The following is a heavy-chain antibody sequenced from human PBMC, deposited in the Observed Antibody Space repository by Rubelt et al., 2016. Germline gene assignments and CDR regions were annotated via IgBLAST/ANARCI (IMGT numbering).Heavy chain of an antibody. D-gene: IGHD6-19*01. CDR3: ARHTGIAVAGPIDY. Sequence: QVQLQESGPGLVKPSETLSLTRTVSGGSISSYYWSWIRQPPGKGLEWIGYLYYSWSTNYNPSRKSRVTISVDTSKTQFSLKRRSVTAADTAVYYCARHTGIAVAGPIDYWGQGTLVTVSS. CDR2: LYYSWST. V-gene: IGHV4-59*08. J-gene: IGHJ4*02. CDR1: GGSISSYY.